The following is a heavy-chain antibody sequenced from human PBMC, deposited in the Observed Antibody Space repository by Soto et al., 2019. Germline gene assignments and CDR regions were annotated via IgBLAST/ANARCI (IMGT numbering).Heavy chain of an antibody. CDR1: GGSISSSSYY. V-gene: IGHV4-39*01. CDR3: ARTYGDYCGRGRVFDC. Sequence: QLQESGPGLVKPSETLSLTCTVSGGSISSSSYYWGWIRQPPGKGLEWIGSIYYSGSTYYNPSLKSRVTISVDTSKNQFSLKLSSVTAADTAVYDCARTYGDYCGRGRVFDCWGQGSLVTVSS. D-gene: IGHD4-17*01. J-gene: IGHJ4*02. CDR2: IYYSGST.